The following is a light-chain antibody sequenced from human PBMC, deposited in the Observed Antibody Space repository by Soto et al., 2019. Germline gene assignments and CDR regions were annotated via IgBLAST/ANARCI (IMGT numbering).Light chain of an antibody. CDR2: GNS. J-gene: IGLJ2*01. CDR1: SSNIGAGYD. CDR3: QSYDCSLSGVV. Sequence: QSVLTKPPSVSGVPGQRVTISCTGSSSNIGAGYDVHWYQQLPGTAPKLLIYGNSNRPSGVPDRFSGSKSGTSASLAITGLQAEDEADYYCQSYDCSLSGVVFGGGTKLTVL. V-gene: IGLV1-40*01.